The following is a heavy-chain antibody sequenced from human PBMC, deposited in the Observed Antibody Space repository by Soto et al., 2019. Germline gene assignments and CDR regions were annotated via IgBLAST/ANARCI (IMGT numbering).Heavy chain of an antibody. CDR1: GGPISSYY. V-gene: IGHV4-59*12. J-gene: IGHJ4*02. D-gene: IGHD6-13*01. CDR2: IYFSGGT. Sequence: PSETLSLTCTVSGGPISSYYWSWIRQPPGKGLEWIGYIYFSGGTNYNPSLKSRVTISVDTSKNQFSLKLSSVTAADTAVYYCARESRSWYGSIWDYWGQGTLVTVSS. CDR3: ARESRSWYGSIWDY.